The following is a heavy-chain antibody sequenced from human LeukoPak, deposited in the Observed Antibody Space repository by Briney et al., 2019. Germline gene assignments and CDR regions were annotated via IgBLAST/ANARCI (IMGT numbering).Heavy chain of an antibody. D-gene: IGHD2-2*01. V-gene: IGHV4-34*01. CDR3: ARGTKVVPAYNWFDP. Sequence: SETLSLTCAVYGGSFSGYYWSWIRQPPGKGLEWIGEINHSGSTNYNPSLKSRVTISVDTSKNQFSLKLSSVTAADTAAYYCARGTKVVPAYNWFDPWGQGTLVTVSS. J-gene: IGHJ5*02. CDR1: GGSFSGYY. CDR2: INHSGST.